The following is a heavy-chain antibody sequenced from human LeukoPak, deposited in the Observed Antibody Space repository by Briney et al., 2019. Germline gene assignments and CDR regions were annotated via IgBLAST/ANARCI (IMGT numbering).Heavy chain of an antibody. CDR1: GFTFSSYS. D-gene: IGHD3-10*01. Sequence: PGGSLRLSCAASGFTFSSYSMNWVRQAPGKGLEWVSSISSSSSYIYYADSVKGRFTISRDNAKNSLCLQMNSLRAEDTAVYYCARDQEYGQTGYDYWGQGTLVTVSS. J-gene: IGHJ4*02. CDR2: ISSSSSYI. CDR3: ARDQEYGQTGYDY. V-gene: IGHV3-21*01.